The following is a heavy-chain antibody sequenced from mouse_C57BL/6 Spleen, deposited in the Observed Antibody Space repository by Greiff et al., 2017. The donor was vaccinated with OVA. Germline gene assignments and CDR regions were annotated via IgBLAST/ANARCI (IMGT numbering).Heavy chain of an antibody. Sequence: EVMLVESGGGLVKPGGSLKLSCAASGFTFSDYGMHWVRQAPEKGLEWVAYISSGSSTIYYADTVKGRFTISRDNAKNTLFLQRTSLRSEDTAMYYDARPMDTLVTPDFDYWGKGTTLTVSS. CDR1: GFTFSDYG. J-gene: IGHJ2*01. D-gene: IGHD1-1*01. CDR3: ARPMDTLVTPDFDY. CDR2: ISSGSSTI. V-gene: IGHV5-17*01.